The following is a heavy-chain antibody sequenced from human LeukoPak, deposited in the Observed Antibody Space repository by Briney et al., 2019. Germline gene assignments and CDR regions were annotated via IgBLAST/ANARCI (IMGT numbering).Heavy chain of an antibody. V-gene: IGHV4-39*07. Sequence: SETLSLTCTVSGGSISTNTYYWAWIRQPPGKGLEWIGSFFLKGSTYYNPSLKSRVTMSADTSKNQFSLKLNSVSAADTAVYYCTRDRIGLDVWGKGTTVIISS. CDR2: FFLKGST. J-gene: IGHJ6*04. CDR1: GGSISTNTYY. CDR3: TRDRIGLDV. D-gene: IGHD2-15*01.